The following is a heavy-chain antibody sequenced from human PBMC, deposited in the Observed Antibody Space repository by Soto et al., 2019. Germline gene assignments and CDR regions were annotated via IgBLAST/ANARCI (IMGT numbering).Heavy chain of an antibody. V-gene: IGHV3-30*18. J-gene: IGHJ4*02. CDR2: ISYDGSNK. CDR1: GFTFSSYG. D-gene: IGHD3-22*01. CDR3: AKAQFVGSSGYPIDY. Sequence: QVQLVESGGGVVQPGRSLRLSCAASGFTFSSYGMHWVRQAPGKGLEWVAVISYDGSNKYYADSVKGRFTISRDNSKNTLYLQMNSLRAEDTAVYYCAKAQFVGSSGYPIDYWGQGTLVTVSS.